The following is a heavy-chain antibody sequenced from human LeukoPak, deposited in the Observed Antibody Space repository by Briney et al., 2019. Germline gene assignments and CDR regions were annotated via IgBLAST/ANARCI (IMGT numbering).Heavy chain of an antibody. V-gene: IGHV1-2*02. D-gene: IGHD2-21*01. J-gene: IGHJ4*02. Sequence: ASVKVSCKASGYTLTAYYIHWVRQAPGQGLEWMGWINPNNGGTNYGQKFQGRVTMTRDTSISTAYMELSRLRSDDTAEYYCARDGHGGDSFDYWGQGTLVTVSS. CDR1: GYTLTAYY. CDR3: ARDGHGGDSFDY. CDR2: INPNNGGT.